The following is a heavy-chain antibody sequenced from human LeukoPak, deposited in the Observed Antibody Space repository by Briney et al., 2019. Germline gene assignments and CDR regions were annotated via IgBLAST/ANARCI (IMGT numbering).Heavy chain of an antibody. CDR1: GDSISSSNW. Sequence: SETLSLTCAVSGDSISSSNWWSWVRQPPGKGLEWTGEIYHSGSTNYNPSLKSRVTISIDNSKNQFSLKLSSVTAADTAVYYCARGRWLDYWGQGALVSVSS. CDR3: ARGRWLDY. J-gene: IGHJ4*02. CDR2: IYHSGST. D-gene: IGHD4-23*01. V-gene: IGHV4-4*02.